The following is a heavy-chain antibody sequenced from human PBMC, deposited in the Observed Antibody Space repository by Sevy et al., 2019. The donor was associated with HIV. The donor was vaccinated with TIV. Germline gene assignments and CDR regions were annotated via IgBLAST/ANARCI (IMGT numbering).Heavy chain of an antibody. CDR3: AKDMGFTGTFPLDY. J-gene: IGHJ4*01. D-gene: IGHD1-1*01. CDR2: ITWNGDRT. V-gene: IGHV3-43D*04. Sequence: GGSLRLSCAASGFTFGDSPMHWVRQAPGKGLEWVSLITWNGDRTYYADSVKGRFIVTRDNNKNSMYLQMNSLKPDDSAMYYWAKDMGFTGTFPLDYWGHGTLVTVSS. CDR1: GFTFGDSP.